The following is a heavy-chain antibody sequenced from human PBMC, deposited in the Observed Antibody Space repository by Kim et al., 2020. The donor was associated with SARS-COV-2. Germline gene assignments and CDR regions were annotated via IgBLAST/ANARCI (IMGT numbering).Heavy chain of an antibody. CDR2: IDQRGSAR. CDR1: GFTFSGDW. Sequence: GGSLRLSCAASGFTFSGDWMNWVRQAPGKGLEWVANIDQRGSARFYVDSVRGRFTISRDNAKNSLYLQMNSLRVEDTAVYFCARDPNILPGVYFDYWGQGVPVTVSS. CDR3: ARDPNILPGVYFDY. D-gene: IGHD2-8*01. V-gene: IGHV3-7*05. J-gene: IGHJ4*02.